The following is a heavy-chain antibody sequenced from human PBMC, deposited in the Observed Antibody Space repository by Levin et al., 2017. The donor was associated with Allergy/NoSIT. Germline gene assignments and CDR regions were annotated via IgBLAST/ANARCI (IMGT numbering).Heavy chain of an antibody. CDR2: MYYSGST. V-gene: IGHV4-59*01. J-gene: IGHJ4*02. CDR3: ARGTWALFDY. CDR1: GGSISSYY. D-gene: IGHD1-1*01. Sequence: SQTLSLTCTVSGGSISSYYWSWIRQPPGKGLEWIGYMYYSGSTNYNPSLKSRVTISVDTSKNQFSLKLSSVTAADTAVYYCARGTWALFDYWGQGTLVTVSS.